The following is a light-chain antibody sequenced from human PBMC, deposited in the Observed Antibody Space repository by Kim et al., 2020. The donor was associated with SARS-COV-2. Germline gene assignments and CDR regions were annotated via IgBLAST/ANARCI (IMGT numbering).Light chain of an antibody. Sequence: LAPEERAPLSCRASQSVSSYLAWYQQKPGQAPRLLIYDASNRATGIPARFSGSGPGTDFTLTIGSLEPEDFAVYYCQQRGNWPLTFGGGTKVDIK. CDR2: DAS. V-gene: IGKV3-11*01. J-gene: IGKJ4*01. CDR3: QQRGNWPLT. CDR1: QSVSSY.